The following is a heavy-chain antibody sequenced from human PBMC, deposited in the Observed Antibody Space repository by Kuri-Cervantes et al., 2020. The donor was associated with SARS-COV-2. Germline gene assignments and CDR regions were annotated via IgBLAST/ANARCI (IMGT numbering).Heavy chain of an antibody. V-gene: IGHV1-2*02. Sequence: SVKVSCKASGYTFTGYYMHWVRQAPGQGLEWMGWINPNSGGTNYAQKFQGRVTMTRDTSISTAYMELSSLRSEDTAVYYCARVASDCSSTSCSDYWGQGTLVTVSS. CDR1: GYTFTGYY. CDR2: INPNSGGT. J-gene: IGHJ4*02. CDR3: ARVASDCSSTSCSDY. D-gene: IGHD2-2*01.